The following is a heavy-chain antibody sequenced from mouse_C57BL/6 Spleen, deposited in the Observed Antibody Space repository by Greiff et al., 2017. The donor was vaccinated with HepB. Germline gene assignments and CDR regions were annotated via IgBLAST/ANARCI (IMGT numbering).Heavy chain of an antibody. V-gene: IGHV5-6*01. CDR2: ISSGGSYT. D-gene: IGHD2-4*01. J-gene: IGHJ2*01. CDR1: GFTFSSYG. CDR3: ARLITTSYFDY. Sequence: EVQLQESGGDLVKPGGSLKLSCAASGFTFSSYGMSWVRQTPDKRLEWVATISSGGSYTYYPDSVKGRFTISRDNAKNTLYLQMSSLKSEDTAMYYCARLITTSYFDYWGQGTTLTVSS.